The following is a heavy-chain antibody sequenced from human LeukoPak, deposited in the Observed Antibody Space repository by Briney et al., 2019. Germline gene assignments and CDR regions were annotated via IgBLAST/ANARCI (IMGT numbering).Heavy chain of an antibody. CDR3: AKDTVGARAFDI. Sequence: GGSLRLSCAASGFTFDDYAMHWVRQAPGKGLEWVSGISWNSGSIGYADSVKGRFTISRDNAKNSLYLQMNSLRAEDTALYYCAKDTVGARAFDIWGQGTMVTVSS. CDR2: ISWNSGSI. V-gene: IGHV3-9*01. J-gene: IGHJ3*02. D-gene: IGHD1-26*01. CDR1: GFTFDDYA.